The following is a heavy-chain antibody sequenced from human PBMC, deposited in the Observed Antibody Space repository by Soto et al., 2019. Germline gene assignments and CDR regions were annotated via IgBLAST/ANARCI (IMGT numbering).Heavy chain of an antibody. CDR2: TYYRSKWYN. CDR3: ASNPIGYCSGGSCPVS. D-gene: IGHD2-15*01. Sequence: SQTLSLTCAISGDSVSSNSAAWNWIRQSPSRGLEWLGRTYYRSKWYNDYAVSVKSRITINPDTSKNQFSLQLSSVTAADTAVYYCASNPIGYCSGGSCPVSWGQGTLVTVSS. J-gene: IGHJ5*02. V-gene: IGHV6-1*01. CDR1: GDSVSSNSAA.